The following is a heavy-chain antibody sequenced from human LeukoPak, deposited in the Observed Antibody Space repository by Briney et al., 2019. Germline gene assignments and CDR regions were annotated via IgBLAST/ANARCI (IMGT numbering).Heavy chain of an antibody. V-gene: IGHV3-30*18. Sequence: GGSLRLACAASGFTLSNYAMHWVRQAPGKGLEWVTVISTDGKDKKYADSVKGRFAISRDNSKNTLDLQMNSLRAEDTAVYYCAKDQKWGPADYYFDSWGQGTLVTVSS. CDR1: GFTLSNYA. CDR3: AKDQKWGPADYYFDS. CDR2: ISTDGKDK. J-gene: IGHJ4*02. D-gene: IGHD2-2*01.